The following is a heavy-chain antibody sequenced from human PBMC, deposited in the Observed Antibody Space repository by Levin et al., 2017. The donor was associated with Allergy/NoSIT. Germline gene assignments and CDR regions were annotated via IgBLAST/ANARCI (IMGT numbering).Heavy chain of an antibody. CDR3: AREHRDYVGDGYYYGF. V-gene: IGHV4-4*07. Sequence: PSETLSLTCSVSGDSIRNYFWSWMRQPAGKGLEWIGRIYTSGNTDYNPSLQSRVAMSVDTSKNQFSLQLTSVTAADTAVYYCAREHRDYVGDGYYYGFWGQGILVTVSS. CDR2: IYTSGNT. D-gene: IGHD3-22*01. J-gene: IGHJ4*02. CDR1: GDSIRNYF.